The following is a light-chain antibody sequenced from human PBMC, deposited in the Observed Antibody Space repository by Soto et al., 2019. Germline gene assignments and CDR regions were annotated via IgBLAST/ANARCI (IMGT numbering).Light chain of an antibody. CDR1: ESLNGF. Sequence: EIVMTQSPATLSVSPGERATLSCRASESLNGFLAWYQHKPGQAPRLLMYDASTRATGVPARFSGSGSGIEFTLTISSLQSVDFAVYYCQQYNHWPLTFGQGTRLEIK. CDR3: QQYNHWPLT. V-gene: IGKV3-15*01. J-gene: IGKJ5*01. CDR2: DAS.